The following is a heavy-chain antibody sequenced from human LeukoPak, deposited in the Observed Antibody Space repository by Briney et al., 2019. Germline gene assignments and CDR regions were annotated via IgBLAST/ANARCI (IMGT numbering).Heavy chain of an antibody. CDR2: ISGSGGST. V-gene: IGHV3-23*01. D-gene: IGHD3-9*01. CDR3: ASALYDILTGYYREPYDS. Sequence: GGSLRLSCAASEFTFSSYAMSWVRQAPGKGLEWVSAISGSGGSTYYADSVKGRFTISRDNSKNTLYLQMNSLRAEDTAVYYCASALYDILTGYYREPYDSWGQGTLVTVSS. CDR1: EFTFSSYA. J-gene: IGHJ4*02.